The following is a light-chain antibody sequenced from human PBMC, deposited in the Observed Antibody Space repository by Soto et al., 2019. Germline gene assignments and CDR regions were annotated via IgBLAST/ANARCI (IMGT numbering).Light chain of an antibody. V-gene: IGLV2-14*03. CDR3: SSYTTSNTRQIV. J-gene: IGLJ1*01. CDR2: DVS. Sequence: LTQPASVSGSPGQSITISCTGTSSDVGGYNYVSWYQHHPGKAPKLMIYDVSNRPSGVSNRFSGSKSGNTASLTISGLQPEDEADYYCSSYTTSNTRQIVFGTGTKVT. CDR1: SSDVGGYNY.